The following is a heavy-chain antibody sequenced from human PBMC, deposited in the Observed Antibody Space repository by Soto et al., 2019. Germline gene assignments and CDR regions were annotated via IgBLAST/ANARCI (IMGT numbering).Heavy chain of an antibody. Sequence: GASVKVSCKASGGTFSSYTISWVRQAPGQGLEWMGRIIPILGIANYAQKFQGRVTITADKSTSTAYMELSSLRSEDTAVYYCARDLTVTTGIFDYWGQGTLVTSPQ. D-gene: IGHD4-17*01. CDR3: ARDLTVTTGIFDY. V-gene: IGHV1-69*04. J-gene: IGHJ4*02. CDR1: GGTFSSYT. CDR2: IIPILGIA.